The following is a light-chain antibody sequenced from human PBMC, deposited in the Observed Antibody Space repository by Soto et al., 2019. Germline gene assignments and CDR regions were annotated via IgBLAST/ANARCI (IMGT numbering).Light chain of an antibody. CDR3: QSFDTSLSGFVV. J-gene: IGLJ2*01. Sequence: QSVLTQPPSMSGAPGQRVTISCTGSGSNIGAGYDVHWYQQHPGTAPKLLIFDNNNRPSGVPDRFSGSKSDTSASLAITGLQAEDEADYYCQSFDTSLSGFVVFGGGTKVTVL. CDR2: DNN. V-gene: IGLV1-40*01. CDR1: GSNIGAGYD.